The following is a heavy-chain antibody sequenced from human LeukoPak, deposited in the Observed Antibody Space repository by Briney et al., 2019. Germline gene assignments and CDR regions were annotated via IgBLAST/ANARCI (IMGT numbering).Heavy chain of an antibody. CDR2: ISYDGSNK. CDR1: GFTFSSYG. CDR3: AKGVIDFDY. J-gene: IGHJ4*02. D-gene: IGHD5/OR15-5a*01. V-gene: IGHV3-30*18. Sequence: GGALRLSCAASGFTFSSYGMHWVRQAPGKGLEWVAVISYDGSNKYYADSVKGRFTISRDNSKNTLYLQMNSLRAEDTAVYYCAKGVIDFDYWGQGTLVTVSS.